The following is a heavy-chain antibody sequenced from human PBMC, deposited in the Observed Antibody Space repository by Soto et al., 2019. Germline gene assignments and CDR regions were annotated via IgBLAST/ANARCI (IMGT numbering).Heavy chain of an antibody. Sequence: QVQLVQSGAEVKKPGSSVKVSCKASGGTFSSYTISWVRQAPGQGLEWMGRIIPILGIANYAQKFQGRVTITADKSTSTAYMERSSLRSEDTAVYYCARSRQGIAAAGHSGPNWFDPWGQGTLVTVSS. J-gene: IGHJ5*02. CDR1: GGTFSSYT. CDR2: IIPILGIA. V-gene: IGHV1-69*02. D-gene: IGHD6-13*01. CDR3: ARSRQGIAAAGHSGPNWFDP.